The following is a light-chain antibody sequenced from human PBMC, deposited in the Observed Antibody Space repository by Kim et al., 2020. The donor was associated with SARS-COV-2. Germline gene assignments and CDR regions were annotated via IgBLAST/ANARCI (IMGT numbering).Light chain of an antibody. Sequence: NFMLTQPHSVSESPGKTVTISCTRSSGNIASGYVQWYQQRPGSVPTTVIQENNQRPSVVPDRFSGSIDSSSNSASLTISGLKTEDEADYYCQSYDSSNVVFGGGTQLTVL. CDR3: QSYDSSNVV. CDR2: ENN. CDR1: SGNIASGY. V-gene: IGLV6-57*03. J-gene: IGLJ2*01.